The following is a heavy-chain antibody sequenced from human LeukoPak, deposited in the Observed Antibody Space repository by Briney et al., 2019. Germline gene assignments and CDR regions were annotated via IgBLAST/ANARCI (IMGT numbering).Heavy chain of an antibody. CDR2: ISSNGGST. CDR3: VKDIPVVPAATTWDKVWFDP. Sequence: PGGSLRLSCSASGFTFSSYAMHWVRQAPGKGLEYVSAISSNGGSTYYADSVKGRFTISRDNSKNTLYLQMSSLRAEDTAVYYCVKDIPVVPAATTWDKVWFDPWGQGTLVTVSS. J-gene: IGHJ5*02. D-gene: IGHD2-2*01. CDR1: GFTFSSYA. V-gene: IGHV3-64D*06.